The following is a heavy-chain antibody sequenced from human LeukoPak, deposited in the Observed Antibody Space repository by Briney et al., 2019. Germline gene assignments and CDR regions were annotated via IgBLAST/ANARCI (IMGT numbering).Heavy chain of an antibody. CDR3: ARAPYYYYRSGYFQH. J-gene: IGHJ1*01. D-gene: IGHD3-22*01. Sequence: PGGSLRLPCAASGFTFSSYEMNWVRQAPGKGLEWVSYISSSGYTIHYADSVKGRFTISRDNTKNSLYLQMNNLRAEDTAGYFCARAPYYYYRSGYFQHWGQGTLVTVSS. CDR1: GFTFSSYE. CDR2: ISSSGYTI. V-gene: IGHV3-48*03.